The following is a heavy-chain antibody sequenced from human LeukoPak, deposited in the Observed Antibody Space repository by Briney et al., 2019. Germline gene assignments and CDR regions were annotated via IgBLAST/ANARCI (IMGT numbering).Heavy chain of an antibody. J-gene: IGHJ5*02. D-gene: IGHD6-13*01. CDR1: GYTFSGYY. CDR2: INPRSGGT. Sequence: ASVKVSCKASGYTFSGYYIHWVRQAPGQGLEWMGWINPRSGGTNYAEKFQGRVTMTRDTSISTAYMEFNSLRSDDTAVYYCARDSRIAAADPRFDPWGQGTLVTVSS. CDR3: ARDSRIAAADPRFDP. V-gene: IGHV1-2*02.